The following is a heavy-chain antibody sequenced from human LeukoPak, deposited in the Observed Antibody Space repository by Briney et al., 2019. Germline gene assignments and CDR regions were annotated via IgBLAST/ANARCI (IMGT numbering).Heavy chain of an antibody. CDR2: IYYSGSI. J-gene: IGHJ4*02. Sequence: PSETLSLTCTVSGGSISSYYWSWIRQPPGKGLEWIGYIYYSGSINYNPSLKSRVTISVDTSKNQFSLKLSSVTAADTAVYYCARTGRASWEKVRKNYFDYWGQGTLVTVSS. V-gene: IGHV4-59*12. CDR1: GGSISSYY. D-gene: IGHD3-9*01. CDR3: ARTGRASWEKVRKNYFDY.